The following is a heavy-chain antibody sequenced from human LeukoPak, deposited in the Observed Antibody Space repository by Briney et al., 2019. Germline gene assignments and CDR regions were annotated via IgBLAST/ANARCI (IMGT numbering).Heavy chain of an antibody. V-gene: IGHV4-39*01. D-gene: IGHD4-11*01. CDR1: GVSMMDGSHY. CDR3: ARRGRREAAVTTGKAFDF. CDR2: MLYSGST. Sequence: SETLSLTCTVSGVSMMDGSHYWDWIRQPPGKGMEWIVSMLYSGSTYYNPSLKSRVKISMDKSKSQFSLRLNSVTAADTALYYCARRGRREAAVTTGKAFDFWGQGTLVTVSS. J-gene: IGHJ3*01.